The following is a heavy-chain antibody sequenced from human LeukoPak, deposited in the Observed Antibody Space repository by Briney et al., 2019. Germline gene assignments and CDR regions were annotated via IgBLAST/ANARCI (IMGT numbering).Heavy chain of an antibody. CDR2: IFHILGIA. Sequence: SVKVSCKASGGTYSSYSIRWVRPAPGQGLEWMGSIFHILGIAHYVQKLQGRVTITADKSTIKAYMELSSLRAEDTAVYYCESGAKTVTNHDYWGQGTLVTVSS. CDR1: GGTYSSYS. J-gene: IGHJ4*02. CDR3: ESGAKTVTNHDY. V-gene: IGHV1-69*02. D-gene: IGHD4-17*01.